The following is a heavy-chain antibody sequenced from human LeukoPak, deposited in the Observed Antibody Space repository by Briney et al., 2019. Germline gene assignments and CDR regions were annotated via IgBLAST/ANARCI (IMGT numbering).Heavy chain of an antibody. J-gene: IGHJ4*02. CDR1: GLNFYDSA. CDR2: ISADGSST. CDR3: AKESGKFDY. Sequence: GGSLRLSCVASGLNFYDSAMHWVRQAPGKGLEWVSLISADGSSTFSADSVKGRFSISRDNSKNSLYLQMNSLRSEDTAMYYCAKESGKFDYWGQGTLVAVSS. V-gene: IGHV3-43*02.